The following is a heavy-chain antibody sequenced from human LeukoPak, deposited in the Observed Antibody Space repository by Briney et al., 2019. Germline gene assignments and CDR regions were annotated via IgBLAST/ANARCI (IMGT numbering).Heavy chain of an antibody. CDR3: ARGRGTLDY. D-gene: IGHD3-16*01. Sequence: PSETLSLTCTGSGDSISSYSWSWIRQPPGKGLEWIGYIYGSGKSNYNASLISRVTISVDASKNQFSLMLTTVTPADTTVYYCARGRGTLDYWGQGTLVTVSS. V-gene: IGHV4-59*01. CDR2: IYGSGKS. CDR1: GDSISSYS. J-gene: IGHJ4*02.